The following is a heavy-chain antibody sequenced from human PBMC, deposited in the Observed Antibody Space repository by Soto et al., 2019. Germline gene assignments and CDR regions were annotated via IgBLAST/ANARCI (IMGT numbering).Heavy chain of an antibody. CDR2: ISAYNGNT. V-gene: IGHV1-18*01. CDR3: ARDRERSDPERFYY. CDR1: GYTFTSYC. D-gene: IGHD1-1*01. J-gene: IGHJ4*02. Sequence: QVQLVQSGAEVKKPGASVKVSCKASGYTFTSYCISWVRQAPGQGLEWMGWISAYNGNTNYAQKHQGRGILTTDTSTSTAYMELRSLRSDDTPVYYCARDRERSDPERFYYLVQGTLVTVSS.